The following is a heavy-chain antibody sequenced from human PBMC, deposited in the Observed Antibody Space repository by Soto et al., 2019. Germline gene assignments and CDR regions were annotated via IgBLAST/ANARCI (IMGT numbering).Heavy chain of an antibody. CDR3: ARDNDRPQLGGNYYYILDV. D-gene: IGHD1-1*01. Sequence: ASVKVSCKASGGTFRNSAISWVRQAPGQGLEWMGGIMPIFRTPDYAQKFQGRVTITADESTNTAYMELSGLRSDDTAVYYCARDNDRPQLGGNYYYILDVWGHGTTVTVSS. CDR1: GGTFRNSA. J-gene: IGHJ6*02. CDR2: IMPIFRTP. V-gene: IGHV1-69*13.